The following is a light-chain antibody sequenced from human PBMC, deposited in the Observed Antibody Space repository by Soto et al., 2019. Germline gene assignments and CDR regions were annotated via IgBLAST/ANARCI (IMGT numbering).Light chain of an antibody. Sequence: EIVITQSPATLSVSPGERATLSCRASQSVSSDLAWYQQKPGQAPRLLIYGASTRATGIPARSSGSGPGTEFTITSSSVQSEDFAVYYCQQYNNWPPLTFGGGTKVAIK. V-gene: IGKV3-15*01. J-gene: IGKJ4*01. CDR3: QQYNNWPPLT. CDR1: QSVSSD. CDR2: GAS.